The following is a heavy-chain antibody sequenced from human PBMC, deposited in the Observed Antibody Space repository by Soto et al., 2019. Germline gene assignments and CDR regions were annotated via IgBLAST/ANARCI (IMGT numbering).Heavy chain of an antibody. CDR2: ISSSSSTI. J-gene: IGHJ4*02. V-gene: IGHV3-48*01. CDR3: ARTNSSGWPLFDY. D-gene: IGHD6-19*01. Sequence: PGGSLRLSCAASGFTFSSYSMNWVRQAPGKGLEWVSYISSSSSTIYYADSVKGRFTISRDNAKNSLYLQMNSLRAEDTAVYYCARTNSSGWPLFDYWGQGTLVTVSS. CDR1: GFTFSSYS.